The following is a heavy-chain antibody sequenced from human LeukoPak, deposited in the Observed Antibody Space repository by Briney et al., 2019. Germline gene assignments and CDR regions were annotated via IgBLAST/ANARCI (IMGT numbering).Heavy chain of an antibody. CDR2: IHYSGTT. CDR3: ARFGTSSSRFFDQ. D-gene: IGHD6-6*01. Sequence: PSETLSLTCTVSGGAISAYYWSWIRQPPGKGLEWIGYIHYSGTTNYYPSLKSRVTIALDTSKNQFSLKLNSVTAADTAVYYCARFGTSSSRFFDQWGQGTLVTVSS. CDR1: GGAISAYY. J-gene: IGHJ4*02. V-gene: IGHV4-59*01.